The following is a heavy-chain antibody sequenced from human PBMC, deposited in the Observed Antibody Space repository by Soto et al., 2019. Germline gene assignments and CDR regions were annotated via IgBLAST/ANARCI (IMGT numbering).Heavy chain of an antibody. CDR1: GFSLSSSRVG. J-gene: IGHJ4*02. CDR2: IYWDDDK. D-gene: IGHD7-27*01. Sequence: SGPTLVNPTQTLTLTCTFTGFSLSSSRVGVGWIRQPPEKALEWLGIIYWDDDKRYSPSLKSRLTITKDTSKTQVVLTMTNMDPVDTATYYCAHKFSPGPFDYWGQGALVTVSS. CDR3: AHKFSPGPFDY. V-gene: IGHV2-5*02.